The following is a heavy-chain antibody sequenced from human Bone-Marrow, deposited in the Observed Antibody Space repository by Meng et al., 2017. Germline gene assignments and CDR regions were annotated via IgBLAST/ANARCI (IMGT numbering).Heavy chain of an antibody. Sequence: GESLKISCVASGFSFSTYSMNWVRQAPGKGLEWVSSISRSSSYIHYADSVKGRFTISRDNAKNALYVQMNSLRAEDTAVYYCARDPIYDFWSGYYHTIPYYYYYGMDVWGQGTTVTVSS. D-gene: IGHD3-3*01. CDR3: ARDPIYDFWSGYYHTIPYYYYYGMDV. V-gene: IGHV3-21*01. CDR1: GFSFSTYS. CDR2: ISRSSSYI. J-gene: IGHJ6*02.